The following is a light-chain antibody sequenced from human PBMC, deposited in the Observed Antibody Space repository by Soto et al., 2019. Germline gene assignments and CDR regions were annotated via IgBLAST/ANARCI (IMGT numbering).Light chain of an antibody. J-gene: IGKJ1*01. CDR1: QSISSW. CDR2: KAS. Sequence: DFQMTQSPSTLSASVGDRVTITCRASQSISSWLAWYQQKPGKAPKLLIYKASSLESGVPSRFSGSGSGTEVTLTISSLQPDDFATYYCQQYNSYSWTFGQGTKVEIK. CDR3: QQYNSYSWT. V-gene: IGKV1-5*03.